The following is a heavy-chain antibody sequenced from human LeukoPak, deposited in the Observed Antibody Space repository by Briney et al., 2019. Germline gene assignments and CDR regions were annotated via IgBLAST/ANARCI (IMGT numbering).Heavy chain of an antibody. D-gene: IGHD6-13*01. CDR3: ARQGGYSSRWYNY. J-gene: IGHJ4*02. Sequence: GESLKISCKGSGYSFSTYWIGWVRQMPGKGLEWMGIIYPDDSDTKYSPSFQGQVTISADKSINTAYLQWNSLKASDTAMYYCARQGGYSSRWYNYWGQGTLVTVSS. V-gene: IGHV5-51*01. CDR2: IYPDDSDT. CDR1: GYSFSTYW.